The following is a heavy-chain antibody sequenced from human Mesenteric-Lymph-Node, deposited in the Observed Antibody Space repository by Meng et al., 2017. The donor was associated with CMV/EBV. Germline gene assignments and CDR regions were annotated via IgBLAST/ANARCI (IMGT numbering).Heavy chain of an antibody. Sequence: GESLKISCKGFGYIFSNYWIGWVRQMPGKGLEWMGIIYPADSDTRYSPSFQGQVTMSADKSISTAYLQWSSLMASDTAIYYCARQAGDRGSFNYWGQGTLVTVSS. CDR1: GYIFSNYW. CDR2: IYPADSDT. V-gene: IGHV5-51*01. D-gene: IGHD7-27*01. J-gene: IGHJ4*02. CDR3: ARQAGDRGSFNY.